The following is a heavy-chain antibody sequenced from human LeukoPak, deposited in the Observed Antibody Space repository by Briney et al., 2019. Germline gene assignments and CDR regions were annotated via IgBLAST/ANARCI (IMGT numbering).Heavy chain of an antibody. Sequence: GASVKVSCKASGGTFSSYAISRVRQAPGQGLEWMGRIIPILGIANYAQKFQGRVTITADKSTSTAYMELSSLRSEDTAVYYCARDGHPRVVAAGALDYWGQGTLVTVSS. J-gene: IGHJ4*02. CDR3: ARDGHPRVVAAGALDY. D-gene: IGHD2-15*01. CDR2: IIPILGIA. V-gene: IGHV1-69*04. CDR1: GGTFSSYA.